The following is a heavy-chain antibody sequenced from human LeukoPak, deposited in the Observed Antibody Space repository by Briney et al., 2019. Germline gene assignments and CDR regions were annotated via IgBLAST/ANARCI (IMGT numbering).Heavy chain of an antibody. V-gene: IGHV4-59*12. CDR1: GGSISSYY. Sequence: SETLSLTCTVSGGSISSYYWSWNRQPPGKGLEWIGYIYYSGSTNYNPSLKSRVTISVDTSKNQFSLKLSSVTAADTAVYYCARDQKAITGSYYFDYWGQGTLVTVSS. CDR3: ARDQKAITGSYYFDY. CDR2: IYYSGST. D-gene: IGHD1-20*01. J-gene: IGHJ4*02.